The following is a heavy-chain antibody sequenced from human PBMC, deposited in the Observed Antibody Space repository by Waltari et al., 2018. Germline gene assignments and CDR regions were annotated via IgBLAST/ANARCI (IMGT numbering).Heavy chain of an antibody. D-gene: IGHD3-9*01. CDR3: ARLSAGTIGN. Sequence: QVQLHESGPGLVKPSETLSLTCTVSGGSMLDYYWTWIRQSPGKGLEWIGYVYSSGNTNYNPTLRSRVTISVDTSKNQFSLKLTSVTAADTAVYYCARLSAGTIGNWGQGTQVTVSS. V-gene: IGHV4-59*08. J-gene: IGHJ4*02. CDR2: VYSSGNT. CDR1: GGSMLDYY.